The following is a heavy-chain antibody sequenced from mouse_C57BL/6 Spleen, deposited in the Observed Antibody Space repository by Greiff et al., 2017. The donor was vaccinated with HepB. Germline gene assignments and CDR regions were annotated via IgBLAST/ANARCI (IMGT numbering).Heavy chain of an antibody. CDR3: ARSGDGDRYDFDY. D-gene: IGHD2-13*01. CDR1: GYAFSSYW. J-gene: IGHJ2*01. CDR2: IYPGDGET. V-gene: IGHV1-80*01. Sequence: QVQLKQSGAELVKPGASVKISCKASGYAFSSYWMNWVKQRPGKGLEWIGQIYPGDGETNYNGKFKGKGTLTADKSSSTAYMQLSSLTSGDSAVYLCARSGDGDRYDFDYWGQGTTLTVSS.